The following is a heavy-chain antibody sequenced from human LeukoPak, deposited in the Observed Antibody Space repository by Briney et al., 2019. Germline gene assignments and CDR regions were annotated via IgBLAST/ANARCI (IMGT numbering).Heavy chain of an antibody. CDR1: GFTFDDYG. CDR2: ISGDGGST. CDR3: AKDLYCSSASCYRTGLDV. J-gene: IGHJ6*02. Sequence: GGSLRLSCAASGFTFDDYGMHWVRQAPGKGLEWVSLISGDGGSTYYADSVKGRFTISRANSKNSLYLQINSLRTEDTALYYCAKDLYCSSASCYRTGLDVWGQGTTVTVSS. D-gene: IGHD2-2*01. V-gene: IGHV3-43*02.